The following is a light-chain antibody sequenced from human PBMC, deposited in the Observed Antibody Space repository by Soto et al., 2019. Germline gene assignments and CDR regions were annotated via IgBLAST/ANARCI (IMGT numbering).Light chain of an antibody. CDR1: SSDVGSYNY. V-gene: IGLV2-14*01. Sequence: QSALTQPASVSGSPGQSITISCTGTSSDVGSYNYVSWYQQHPGKAPKLMIYEVSNRPSGVSNRFSGSKSGNTASLTISGLQAEEEANYYCSSYTSISPRVFGGGTQLTVL. J-gene: IGLJ3*02. CDR3: SSYTSISPRV. CDR2: EVS.